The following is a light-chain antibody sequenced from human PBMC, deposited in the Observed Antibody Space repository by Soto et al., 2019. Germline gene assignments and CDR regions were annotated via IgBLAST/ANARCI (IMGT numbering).Light chain of an antibody. V-gene: IGKV1-33*01. CDR2: DAF. CDR1: QDISNY. Sequence: DIQMTQSPSSLSASVGYRVTITCQASQDISNYLNWYQQKPGKAPKLLIFDAFSLESGVPSRFSGSESGTEFTLTISSLQPDDFATYYCQQYNSYSLTFGGGTKVDI. J-gene: IGKJ4*01. CDR3: QQYNSYSLT.